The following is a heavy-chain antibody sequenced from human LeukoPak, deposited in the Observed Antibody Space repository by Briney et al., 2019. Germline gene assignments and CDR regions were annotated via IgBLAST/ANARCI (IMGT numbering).Heavy chain of an antibody. CDR3: ARQGGRWLPNYYFDY. CDR2: IYPGDSDT. D-gene: IGHD5-24*01. CDR1: GYSFTSYW. J-gene: IGHJ4*02. Sequence: GESLKISCKGSGYSFTSYWIGWVRQMPGKGLEWMGIIYPGDSDTRYSPSFQGQVTISADKSISTAYLQWSSLKASDTAMYYCARQGGRWLPNYYFDYWGQGALVTVSS. V-gene: IGHV5-51*01.